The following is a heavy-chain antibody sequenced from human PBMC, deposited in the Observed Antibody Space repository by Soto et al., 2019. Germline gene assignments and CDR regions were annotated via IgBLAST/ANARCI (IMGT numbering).Heavy chain of an antibody. Sequence: GGSLRLSCAASGFTFINYAMHWVRQAPGKGLEWVAVISYDGSNKYYADSVKGRFTISRDNSKNTLYLQMNSLRAEDTAVFYCAKDRRVQGCPPPTHVFENWGQGTMDTVSS. CDR3: AKDRRVQGCPPPTHVFEN. V-gene: IGHV3-30-3*01. CDR1: GFTFINYA. J-gene: IGHJ3*02. D-gene: IGHD2-15*01. CDR2: ISYDGSNK.